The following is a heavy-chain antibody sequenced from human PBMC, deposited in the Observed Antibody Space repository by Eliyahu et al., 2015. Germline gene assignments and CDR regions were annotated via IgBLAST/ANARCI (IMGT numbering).Heavy chain of an antibody. J-gene: IGHJ5*02. CDR3: ARGITQRPLNRGYCSGGSCSAVRWFDP. Sequence: QVQLQQWGAGLLKPSETLSLXCAVXGGSFXGYYWSWXRQPPGKGLEWIGEIXHSGSTNYNPSLKSRVTISVDTSKNQFSLKLSSVTAADTAVYYCARGITQRPLNRGYCSGGSCSAVRWFDPWGQGTLVTVSS. CDR2: IXHSGST. CDR1: GGSFXGYY. V-gene: IGHV4-34*01. D-gene: IGHD2-15*01.